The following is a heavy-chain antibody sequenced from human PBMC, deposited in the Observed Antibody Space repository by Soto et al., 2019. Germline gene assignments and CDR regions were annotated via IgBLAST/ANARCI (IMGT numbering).Heavy chain of an antibody. V-gene: IGHV3-23*01. CDR3: ATWHTYYYDSRGFSGFDC. CDR1: GLTFSSYA. D-gene: IGHD3-22*01. J-gene: IGHJ4*02. CDR2: MSGGGETT. Sequence: EVQLLESGGGLVQPGGSLRLSCAASGLTFSSYAMTWVRQAPGKGLEWVSAMSGGGETTYYADSVKGRFTISRDNSRNTLYLQMNSLRAEDTAAYSCATWHTYYYDSRGFSGFDCWGRGTLFTVSS.